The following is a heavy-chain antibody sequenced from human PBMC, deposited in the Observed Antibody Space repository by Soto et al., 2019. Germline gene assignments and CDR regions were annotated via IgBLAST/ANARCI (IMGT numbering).Heavy chain of an antibody. CDR1: GFTFTPYG. CDR3: ARNLGHSSGYNCLDY. CDR2: IWYDGGHK. D-gene: IGHD3-22*01. V-gene: IGHV3-33*01. Sequence: GGSLRLSCAQSGFTFTPYGMHRVRQAAGRGLEWVAVIWYDGGHKNYADCVKGRFTISRDNSKNTLYLQMNSLRVEDTAVYYCARNLGHSSGYNCLDYWGQGTLVTVSS. J-gene: IGHJ4*02.